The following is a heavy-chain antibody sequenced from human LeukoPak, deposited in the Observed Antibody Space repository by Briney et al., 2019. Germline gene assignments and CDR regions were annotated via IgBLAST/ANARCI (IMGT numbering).Heavy chain of an antibody. CDR3: AKDRDDYRDYGGFDY. J-gene: IGHJ4*02. Sequence: GGSLRLSCAASGFTFSSYGMHWVRQAPGKGLEWVAVISYDGSNEYYADSVKGRFTISRDNSKNTLYLQMNSLRAEDTAVYYCAKDRDDYRDYGGFDYWGQGTLVTVSS. V-gene: IGHV3-30*18. D-gene: IGHD4-17*01. CDR1: GFTFSSYG. CDR2: ISYDGSNE.